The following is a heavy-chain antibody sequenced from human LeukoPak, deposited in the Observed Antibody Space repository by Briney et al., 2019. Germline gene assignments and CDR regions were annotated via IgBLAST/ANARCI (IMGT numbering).Heavy chain of an antibody. V-gene: IGHV3-48*03. J-gene: IGHJ4*02. Sequence: GGSLRLSCAASGFTFSSYEMNWVRQAPGKGLEWVSYISSSGSTIYYADSVKGRFTISRDNSKNTLYLQMNSLRAEDTAVYYCARGDSSGYYIDYWGQGTLVTVSS. CDR2: ISSSGSTI. CDR3: ARGDSSGYYIDY. CDR1: GFTFSSYE. D-gene: IGHD3-22*01.